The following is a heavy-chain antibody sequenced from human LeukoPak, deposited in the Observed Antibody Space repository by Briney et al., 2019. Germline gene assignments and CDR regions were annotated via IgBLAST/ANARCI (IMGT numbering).Heavy chain of an antibody. V-gene: IGHV1-2*06. CDR2: INPNSGGT. Sequence: GASVKVSCKASGYTFTGYYMHWVRQAPGQGLEWMGRINPNSGGTNYAQKLQGRVTMTRDTSISTAYMELSRLRSNDTAVYYCAKDDARGYYGMDVWGQGTTVTVSS. CDR1: GYTFTGYY. D-gene: IGHD6-6*01. CDR3: AKDDARGYYGMDV. J-gene: IGHJ6*02.